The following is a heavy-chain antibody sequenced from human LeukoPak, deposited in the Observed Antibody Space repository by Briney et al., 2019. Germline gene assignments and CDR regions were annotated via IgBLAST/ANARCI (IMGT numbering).Heavy chain of an antibody. V-gene: IGHV3-23*05. D-gene: IGHD3-16*01. CDR2: ISSSGYT. CDR3: ARRTSGAKDL. Sequence: GGSLRLSCAASGFIFSDSVMSWVRQAPGKGLQWVAAISSSGYTDNVDSLKGRFSISRDNSKDTLYLQMNSQRVEDTAVYYCARRTSGAKDLWGKGTTVTVSP. J-gene: IGHJ6*04. CDR1: GFIFSDSV.